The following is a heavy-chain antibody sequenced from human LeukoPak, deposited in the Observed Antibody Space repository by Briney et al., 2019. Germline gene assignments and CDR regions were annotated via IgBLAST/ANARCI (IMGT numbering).Heavy chain of an antibody. CDR2: LSGSAGGT. D-gene: IGHD3-16*02. V-gene: IGHV3-23*01. J-gene: IGHJ4*02. CDR3: AKRGVVVRVFLVGFHKEAYYFDS. Sequence: GGSLRLSCGAPGITLSNYGMTWVRRAPGRGREGFPGLSGSAGGTNYADSVKGRFTISRDNSKNTLFLQMDRLRAEDTAVYFCAKRGVVVRVFLVGFHKEAYYFDSWGQGAQVTVSS. CDR1: GITLSNYG.